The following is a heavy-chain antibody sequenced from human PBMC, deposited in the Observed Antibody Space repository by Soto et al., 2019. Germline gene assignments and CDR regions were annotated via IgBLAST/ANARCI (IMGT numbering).Heavy chain of an antibody. Sequence: EVQLVESGGGLVQPGGSLRLSCAASGFTVYSFDKYWMHWVRQAPGKGLVWISLITGDGSSKKYADSAKGRFTISRDNAKNTLYLKMNSLRVEDTAVYYCATDEGYKPRSWGHGTLVTVSS. CDR1: GFTVYSFDKYW. D-gene: IGHD1-1*01. CDR2: ITGDGSSK. J-gene: IGHJ4*01. CDR3: ATDEGYKPRS. V-gene: IGHV3-74*03.